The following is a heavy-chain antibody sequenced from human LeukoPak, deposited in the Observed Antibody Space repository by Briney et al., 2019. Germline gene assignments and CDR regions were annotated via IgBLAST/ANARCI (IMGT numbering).Heavy chain of an antibody. V-gene: IGHV1-2*02. CDR3: AREYSYGYFWSIPVFDY. Sequence: ASVKVSCKASGYTFTGYYMHWVRQAPGQGLEWMGWINPNSGGTNYAQKFQGRVTMTRDTSISTAYMELSRLRSDDTAVYYCAREYSYGYFWSIPVFDYWGQGTLVTVSS. CDR1: GYTFTGYY. D-gene: IGHD5-18*01. J-gene: IGHJ4*02. CDR2: INPNSGGT.